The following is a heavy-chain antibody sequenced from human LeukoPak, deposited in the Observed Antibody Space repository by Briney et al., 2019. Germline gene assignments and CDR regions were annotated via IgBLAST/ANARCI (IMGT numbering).Heavy chain of an antibody. CDR3: ARAGARYCSSTSCYYYYYYMDV. V-gene: IGHV1-2*02. CDR1: GYTFTGYY. J-gene: IGHJ6*03. D-gene: IGHD2-2*01. CDR2: INPNSGGT. Sequence: GASVKVSCKASGYTFTGYYMHWVRQAPGQGLEWMGWINPNSGGTNYAQKFQGRVTMTRDTSISTAYMELSRLRSDDTAVYYCARAGARYCSSTSCYYYYYYMDVWGKGTTVTVSS.